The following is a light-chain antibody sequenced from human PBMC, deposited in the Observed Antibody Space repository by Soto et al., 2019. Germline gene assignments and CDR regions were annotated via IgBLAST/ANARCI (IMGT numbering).Light chain of an antibody. CDR3: QQYGNSIFT. Sequence: EIVLTQSPGTLSLSPGERATLSCRASQNVNSNYIAWYQQKPGQAPRLLIYGASNRATGIPNRFSGSWSGRDFTLTISRLEPEDFAVYYCQQYGNSIFTFGPGTKVDIK. J-gene: IGKJ3*01. CDR1: QNVNSNY. CDR2: GAS. V-gene: IGKV3-20*01.